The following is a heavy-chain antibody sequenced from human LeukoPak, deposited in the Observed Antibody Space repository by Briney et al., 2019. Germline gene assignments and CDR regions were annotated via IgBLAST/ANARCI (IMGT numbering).Heavy chain of an antibody. J-gene: IGHJ2*01. CDR1: GGSMNSYY. D-gene: IGHD6-19*01. CDR2: TYYSGST. V-gene: IGHV4-59*08. Sequence: SETLSLTCTVSGGSMNSYYWSWIRQAPGKGLEWIGYTYYSGSTNYNPTLKSRVTISVDTSKNQFSLKLTSVTAADTAVYYCARHRGYSSGWSRSWYFDLWGRGTLVTVSS. CDR3: ARHRGYSSGWSRSWYFDL.